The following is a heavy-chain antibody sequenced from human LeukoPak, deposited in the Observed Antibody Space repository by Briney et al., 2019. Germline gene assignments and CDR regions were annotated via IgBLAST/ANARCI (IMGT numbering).Heavy chain of an antibody. CDR2: ISSRSSYI. CDR3: ARGAVAEPPFD. Sequence: GGSLRLSCAASGFTFNNYSMNWVRQAPGKGLEWVSSISSRSSYIYYADSVKGRFTISRDNAKNSLYLQMNSLRAEDTAVYYCARGAVAEPPFDWGQGTLVTVSS. V-gene: IGHV3-21*01. J-gene: IGHJ4*02. CDR1: GFTFNNYS. D-gene: IGHD6-19*01.